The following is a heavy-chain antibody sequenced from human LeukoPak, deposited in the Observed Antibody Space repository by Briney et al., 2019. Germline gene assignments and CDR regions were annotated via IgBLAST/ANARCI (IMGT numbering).Heavy chain of an antibody. CDR2: IYTTGST. Sequence: KTSETLSLTCTVSGGSISSYYWSWIRPPAGKGLEWTGRIYTTGSTNSNPSLKSRVTMSIDTSKNQFSLNLTSVTAADTAVYYCARDGGSVFDFWGQGTLVTVSS. J-gene: IGHJ4*02. CDR1: GGSISSYY. D-gene: IGHD2-15*01. V-gene: IGHV4-4*07. CDR3: ARDGGSVFDF.